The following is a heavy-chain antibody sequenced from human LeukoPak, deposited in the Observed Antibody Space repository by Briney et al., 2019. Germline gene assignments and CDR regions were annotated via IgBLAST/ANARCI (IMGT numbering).Heavy chain of an antibody. V-gene: IGHV5-51*01. CDR1: GYSFTTYW. D-gene: IGHD6-25*01. CDR2: IYPDDSDT. Sequence: PGESLKISCKGSGYSFTTYWIGWVRQMPGKGLEWMGIIYPDDSDTKYSPSFRGQVTISADKSISTAYLQWSSLKASDTAMYYCARLDYEQRPLDYWGQGTLVTVSS. CDR3: ARLDYEQRPLDY. J-gene: IGHJ4*02.